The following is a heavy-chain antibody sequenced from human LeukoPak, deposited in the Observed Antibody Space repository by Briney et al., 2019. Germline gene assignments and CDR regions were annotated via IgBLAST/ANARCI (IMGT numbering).Heavy chain of an antibody. CDR1: GFTFSSYE. CDR2: ISSSGSTI. CDR3: ARDPVIVGYDSSGYDDAFDI. V-gene: IGHV3-48*03. D-gene: IGHD3-22*01. Sequence: PPGGSLRLSCAASGFTFSSYEMNWVRQAPGKGLEWVSYISSSGSTIYYADSVKGRFTISRDNAKNSLYLQMNSLRAEDTAVYYCARDPVIVGYDSSGYDDAFDIWGQGTMVTVSS. J-gene: IGHJ3*02.